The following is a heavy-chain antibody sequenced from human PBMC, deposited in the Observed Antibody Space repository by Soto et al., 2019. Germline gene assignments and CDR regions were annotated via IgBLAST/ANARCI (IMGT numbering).Heavy chain of an antibody. Sequence: QVQLQESGPGVVRPSETLVLTCNVSGVAFTSRGYYWAWIRQPPGQGLEWIGFVDDTGSATYSPSLKSRLTISLDMPKSQFSLKVNSVTAADTAVYYCARDRRVAGTTFDSWGQGILVTVSS. D-gene: IGHD1-7*01. CDR2: VDDTGSA. CDR3: ARDRRVAGTTFDS. CDR1: GVAFTSRGYY. V-gene: IGHV4-61*08. J-gene: IGHJ4*02.